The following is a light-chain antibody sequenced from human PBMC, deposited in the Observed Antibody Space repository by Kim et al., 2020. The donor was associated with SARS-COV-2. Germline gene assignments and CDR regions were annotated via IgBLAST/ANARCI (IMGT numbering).Light chain of an antibody. V-gene: IGKV1-39*01. J-gene: IGKJ1*01. CDR3: QQSYSTPRT. CDR2: AAS. CDR1: QNITTY. Sequence: ASGGDRVTITCRASQNITTYLNWYQQKPGKAPKLLIYAASSLQSGVPSRFSGSGSGADFTLNISSLQPEDFATYYCQQSYSTPRTFGQGTKVDIK.